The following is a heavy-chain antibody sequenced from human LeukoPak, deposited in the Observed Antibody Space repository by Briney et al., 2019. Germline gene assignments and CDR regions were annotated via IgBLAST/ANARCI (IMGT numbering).Heavy chain of an antibody. Sequence: GRSLRLSCAASGFTFDDYAMHWVRQAPGKGLEWVSGISWNSGSIGYADSVKGRFTISRDNAKNSLYLQMNSLRAEDTALYYCAKLGTVAGRSPKFVPFGYWGQGTLVTVSS. CDR2: ISWNSGSI. CDR1: GFTFDDYA. V-gene: IGHV3-9*01. J-gene: IGHJ4*02. CDR3: AKLGTVAGRSPKFVPFGY. D-gene: IGHD6-19*01.